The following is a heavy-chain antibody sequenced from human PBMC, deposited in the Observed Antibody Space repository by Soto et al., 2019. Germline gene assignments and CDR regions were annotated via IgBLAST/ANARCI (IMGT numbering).Heavy chain of an antibody. V-gene: IGHV4-31*03. J-gene: IGHJ4*02. Sequence: SETLSLTCTVSGGSISSGGYYWSWIRQHPGKGLEWIGYIYYSGSTYYNPSLKSRVTISVDTSKNQFSLKLSSVTAADTAVYYCARGAPTRYSSSWPPPYYFDYWGKGTLVTVSS. D-gene: IGHD6-13*01. CDR2: IYYSGST. CDR1: GGSISSGGYY. CDR3: ARGAPTRYSSSWPPPYYFDY.